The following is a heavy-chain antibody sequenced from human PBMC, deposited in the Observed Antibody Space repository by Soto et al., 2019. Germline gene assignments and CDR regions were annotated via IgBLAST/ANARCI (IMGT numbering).Heavy chain of an antibody. CDR3: ARATITISYGMDV. CDR2: ISSSSSYI. CDR1: GFTFSSYS. Sequence: GGSLRLSCAASGFTFSSYSMNWVRQAPGKGLEWVSSISSSSSYIYYADSVKGRFTISRDNAKNSLYLQMNSLRAEDTAVCYCARATITISYGMDVWGQGTTVTVSS. D-gene: IGHD3-3*01. V-gene: IGHV3-21*01. J-gene: IGHJ6*02.